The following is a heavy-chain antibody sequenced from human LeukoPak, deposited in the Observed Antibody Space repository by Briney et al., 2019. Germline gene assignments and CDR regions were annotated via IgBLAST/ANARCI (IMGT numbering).Heavy chain of an antibody. V-gene: IGHV1-8*02. J-gene: IGHJ5*02. CDR2: INPNSGNT. CDR1: GYTFTGYY. Sequence: ASVKVSCKASGYTFTGYYMHWVRQAPGQGLEWMGWINPNSGNTGYAQKFQGRVTMTRNTSISTAYMELSSLRSEDTAVYYCARSSVLRFLEWTLPRWFDPWGQGTLVTVSS. CDR3: ARSSVLRFLEWTLPRWFDP. D-gene: IGHD3-3*01.